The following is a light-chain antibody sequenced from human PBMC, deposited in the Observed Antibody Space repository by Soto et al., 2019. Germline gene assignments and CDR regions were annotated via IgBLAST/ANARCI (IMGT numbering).Light chain of an antibody. CDR3: QPYGSSLWT. CDR2: GAS. J-gene: IGKJ1*01. Sequence: EIVLTQSPGTLSLSPGERATLSCRSSQSVSSSYLAWYQQKPGQPPRLLIYGASSRATGITDRFSGSGSGTDFTLTISRLEPEDFAVYYCQPYGSSLWTFGQGTKVDIK. V-gene: IGKV3-20*01. CDR1: QSVSSSY.